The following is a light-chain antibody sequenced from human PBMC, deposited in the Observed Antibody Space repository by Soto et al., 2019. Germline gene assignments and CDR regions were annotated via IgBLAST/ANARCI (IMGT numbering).Light chain of an antibody. CDR1: NSNIGAGYS. V-gene: IGLV1-40*01. J-gene: IGLJ1*01. CDR3: QSYDSSLSGYV. Sequence: QSVLTQPPSVSGAPGQRVTISCTGSNSNIGAGYSVHWCQQLPGRVPKLLIFGNTNRPSGVSGRFSGSKSGTSGSLAITGLQAEDEADYYCQSYDSSLSGYVFGTGTKVTVL. CDR2: GNT.